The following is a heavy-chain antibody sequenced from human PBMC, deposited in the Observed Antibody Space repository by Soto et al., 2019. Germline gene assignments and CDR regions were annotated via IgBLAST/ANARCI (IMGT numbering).Heavy chain of an antibody. J-gene: IGHJ6*02. CDR1: GYIFTSYW. D-gene: IGHD3-10*01. CDR2: ISPGNSDT. V-gene: IGHV5-51*01. Sequence: PGESLKISCKGSGYIFTSYWINWVRQMPGKGLEWMGIISPGNSDTRYSPSFQGQVTISADKSINTAYLQWSSLKASDTAMYYCETSRSYYGSGSLYQNHSFGMDVWAQATTVTVS. CDR3: ETSRSYYGSGSLYQNHSFGMDV.